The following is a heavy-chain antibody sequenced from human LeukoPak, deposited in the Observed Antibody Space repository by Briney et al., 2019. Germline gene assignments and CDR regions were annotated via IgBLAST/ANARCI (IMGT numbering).Heavy chain of an antibody. CDR3: ARDGGLLPDN. J-gene: IGHJ4*02. Sequence: GGSLRLSCAASGFPFSTYWMHWVRQPPGKGLVWVSRISPDGSSRSYADSVKGRFIISRDNAKNTLSLQMNSLTAEDAAVYYCARDGGLLPDNWGKGTLVTVSS. D-gene: IGHD2-21*02. V-gene: IGHV3-74*01. CDR1: GFPFSTYW. CDR2: ISPDGSSR.